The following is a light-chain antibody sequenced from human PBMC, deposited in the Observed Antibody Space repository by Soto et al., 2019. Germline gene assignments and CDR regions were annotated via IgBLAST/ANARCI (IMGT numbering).Light chain of an antibody. V-gene: IGKV3-20*01. J-gene: IGKJ4*01. CDR2: GAS. CDR3: QQYGRSSLS. Sequence: EIVLTQSPGTLSLSPGERATLSCRASQSVSAGSLAWYQQKPGQAPRLLIYGASSRAIGIPDRFSGSGSGTDFTLTISRLEPDDFAVYFCQQYGRSSLSFGGGTKVEIK. CDR1: QSVSAGS.